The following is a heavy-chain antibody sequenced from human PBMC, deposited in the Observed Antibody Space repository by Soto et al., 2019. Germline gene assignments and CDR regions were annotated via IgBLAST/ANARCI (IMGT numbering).Heavy chain of an antibody. Sequence: SGPTLVNPTGTLTLTCTFSGFSITSPGMSVSWIRQPPGRALEWLALIERDDDDKYYSTSLKTRLTISKDTRKNQVVLTMANMDPADTATYYCARSIRGPRKFNGMDVWGQGTTVTVSS. CDR1: GFSITSPGMS. CDR2: IERDDDDK. CDR3: ARSIRGPRKFNGMDV. D-gene: IGHD1-20*01. J-gene: IGHJ6*02. V-gene: IGHV2-70*13.